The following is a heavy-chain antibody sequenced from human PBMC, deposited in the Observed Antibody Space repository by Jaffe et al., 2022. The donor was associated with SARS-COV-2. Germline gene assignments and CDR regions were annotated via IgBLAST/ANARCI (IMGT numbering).Heavy chain of an antibody. CDR1: GFSFSSYA. Sequence: EVDLVESGGGLVQPGESLRLSCAASGFSFSSYAMSWVRQAPGRGLEWVSTISGSGDSTHYAASVKGRFTISRDNSKNTLYLRMNSLRADDTAIYSCVWWSLRRGGCWGQGTLVTISS. CDR3: VWWSLRRGGC. CDR2: ISGSGDST. D-gene: IGHD2-8*02. J-gene: IGHJ4*02. V-gene: IGHV3-23*04.